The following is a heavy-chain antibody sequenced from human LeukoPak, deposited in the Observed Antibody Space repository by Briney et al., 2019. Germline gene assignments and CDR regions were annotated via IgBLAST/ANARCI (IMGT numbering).Heavy chain of an antibody. CDR2: ISSNGGST. D-gene: IGHD3-9*01. V-gene: IGHV3-64*01. J-gene: IGHJ4*02. CDR3: ARGGYYDILTGYYPIGVDY. CDR1: GFTFSSYA. Sequence: GGSLRLSCAASGFTFSSYAMHWVRQAPGKGLEYVSAISSNGGSTYYANSVKGRFTISRDNSKNTLYLQMGSLRAEDMAVYYCARGGYYDILTGYYPIGVDYWGQGTLVTVSS.